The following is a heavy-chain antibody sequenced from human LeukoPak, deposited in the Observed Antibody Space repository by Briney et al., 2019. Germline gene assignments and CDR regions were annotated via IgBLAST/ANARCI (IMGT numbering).Heavy chain of an antibody. CDR1: GGSISSSSYY. CDR3: ARDPWDYYGSGSCYIP. Sequence: SETLSLTCTVSGGSISSSSYYWGWIRQPPGKGLEWIGSIYYSGSTYYNPSLKSRVTISVDTSKNQFSLKPSSVTAADTAVYYCARDPWDYYGSGSCYIPWGQGTLVTVSS. D-gene: IGHD3-10*01. V-gene: IGHV4-39*07. CDR2: IYYSGST. J-gene: IGHJ5*02.